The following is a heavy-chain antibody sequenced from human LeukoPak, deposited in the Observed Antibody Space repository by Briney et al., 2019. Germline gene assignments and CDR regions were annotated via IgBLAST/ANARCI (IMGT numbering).Heavy chain of an antibody. D-gene: IGHD3-22*01. CDR1: GYSISSGYY. CDR3: ARQYYYDSSGYWIDY. V-gene: IGHV4-38-2*02. J-gene: IGHJ4*02. Sequence: SETLSLTCTVSGYSISSGYYWDWIRPPPGKGLEWIGSIYHSGSTYYAPSVKSRVTISVDTSKNQFSLKLSSVTAADTAVYYCARQYYYDSSGYWIDYWGQGTLVTVSS. CDR2: IYHSGST.